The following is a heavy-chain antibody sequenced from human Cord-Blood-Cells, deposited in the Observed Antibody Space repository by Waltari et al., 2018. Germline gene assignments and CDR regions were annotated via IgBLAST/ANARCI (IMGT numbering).Heavy chain of an antibody. J-gene: IGHJ4*02. Sequence: LQLPESGPGLVKPSETLSLTCTLSVCSISNRSYYWGWIRQPPGTGRAWIGSIYYSRGTFNNPSLKSLVTISVDPSKGHFSLKRSSVTAADTAVYYCARLDGYYCDYWGQGTLVTVSS. CDR1: VCSISNRSYY. D-gene: IGHD1-1*01. V-gene: IGHV4-39*02. CDR2: IYYSRGT. CDR3: ARLDGYYCDY.